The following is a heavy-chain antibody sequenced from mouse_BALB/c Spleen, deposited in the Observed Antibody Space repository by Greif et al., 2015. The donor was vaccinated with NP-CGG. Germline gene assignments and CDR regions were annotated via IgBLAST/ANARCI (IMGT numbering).Heavy chain of an antibody. CDR1: GYTFTDYY. J-gene: IGHJ1*01. Sequence: QVQLQQSGAELARPGASVKLSCKASGYTFTDYYINWVKQRTGQGLEWIGEIYPGSGNTYYNEKFKGKATLTADKSSSPAYMQLSSLPSEGSAVYFCARYYGSIYWYFDVWGAGTTVTVSS. D-gene: IGHD1-1*01. CDR2: IYPGSGNT. V-gene: IGHV1-76*01. CDR3: ARYYGSIYWYFDV.